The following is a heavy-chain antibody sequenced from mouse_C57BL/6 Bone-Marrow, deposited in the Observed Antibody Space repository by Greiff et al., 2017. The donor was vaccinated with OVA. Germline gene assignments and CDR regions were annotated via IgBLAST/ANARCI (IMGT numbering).Heavy chain of an antibody. Sequence: EVQLQQSGPELVKPGASVKISCKASGYTFTDYYMNWVKQSHGKSLEWIGDINPNNGGTSYNQKFKGKATLTVDTSSSTAYMQLSSLTSEDSAVYYCARRYSNCLDYWGQGTTLTVSS. J-gene: IGHJ2*01. D-gene: IGHD2-5*01. V-gene: IGHV1-26*01. CDR3: ARRYSNCLDY. CDR1: GYTFTDYY. CDR2: INPNNGGT.